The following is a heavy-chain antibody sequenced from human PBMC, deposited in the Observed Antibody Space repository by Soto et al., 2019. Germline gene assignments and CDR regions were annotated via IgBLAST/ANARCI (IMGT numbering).Heavy chain of an antibody. CDR2: ISAYNGNT. D-gene: IGHD3-3*01. J-gene: IGHJ4*02. CDR3: ARGSGLNDFWSGYDFDY. CDR1: GYTFTSYG. V-gene: IGHV1-18*01. Sequence: ASVKVSCKASGYTFTSYGISWVRQAPGQGLEWMGWISAYNGNTNYAQKLQGRVTMTTDTSTSTAYMELRSLRSDDTAVYFCARGSGLNDFWSGYDFDYWGQGTLVTVSS.